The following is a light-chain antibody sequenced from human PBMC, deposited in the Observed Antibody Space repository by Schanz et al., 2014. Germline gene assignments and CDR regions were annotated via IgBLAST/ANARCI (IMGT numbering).Light chain of an antibody. V-gene: IGLV1-47*01. J-gene: IGLJ3*02. CDR2: RDS. CDR1: TSKSGSYY. CDR3: CSYAGSYTWV. Sequence: QSVLTQPPSASGTPGQRITISCSGSTSKSGSYYVYWYQQLPGTAPRLLISRDSQRPSGVPDRFSGSKSGNTASLTIAGRQAEDEADYYCCSYAGSYTWVFGGGTKLTVL.